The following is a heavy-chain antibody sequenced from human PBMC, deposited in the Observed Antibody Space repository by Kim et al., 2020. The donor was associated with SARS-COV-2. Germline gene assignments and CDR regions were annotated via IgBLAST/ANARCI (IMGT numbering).Heavy chain of an antibody. CDR2: INPNSGGT. Sequence: ASVKVSCKASGYTFTGYYMHWVRQAPGQGLEWMGWINPNSGGTNYAQKFQGRVTMTRDTSISTAYMELSRLRSDDTAVYYCARDPRDGYNSYPFLNFDYWGQGTLVTVSS. V-gene: IGHV1-2*02. J-gene: IGHJ4*02. CDR1: GYTFTGYY. D-gene: IGHD5-12*01. CDR3: ARDPRDGYNSYPFLNFDY.